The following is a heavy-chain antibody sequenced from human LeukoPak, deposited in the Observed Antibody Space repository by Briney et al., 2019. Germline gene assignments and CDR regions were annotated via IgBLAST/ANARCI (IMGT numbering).Heavy chain of an antibody. Sequence: TLSLTCAVSGGSISSGGYSWSWIRQPPGKGLEWIGYIYHSGSTYYNPSLKSRVTISVDRSKNQFSLKLSSVTAADTAVYYCARAQRPWIQPHFDYWGQGTLVTVSS. V-gene: IGHV4-30-2*01. J-gene: IGHJ4*02. CDR1: GGSISSGGYS. CDR3: ARAQRPWIQPHFDY. CDR2: IYHSGST. D-gene: IGHD5-18*01.